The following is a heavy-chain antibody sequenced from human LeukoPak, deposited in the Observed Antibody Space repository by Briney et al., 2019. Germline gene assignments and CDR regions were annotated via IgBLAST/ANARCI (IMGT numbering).Heavy chain of an antibody. J-gene: IGHJ6*02. D-gene: IGHD1-1*01. CDR2: ISSSSSTI. CDR1: GFTFSSYS. CDR3: ARDYGYNWNKAYYYGMDV. V-gene: IGHV3-48*01. Sequence: PGGSLRLSCAASGFTFSSYSMNWVRQAPGKGLEWVSYISSSSSTIYYADSVKGRFTISRDNAKNSLYLQMNSLRAEDTAVYYCARDYGYNWNKAYYYGMDVWGQGTSVTVSS.